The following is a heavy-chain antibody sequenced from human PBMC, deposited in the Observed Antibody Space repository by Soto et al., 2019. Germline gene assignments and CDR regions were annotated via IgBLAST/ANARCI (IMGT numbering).Heavy chain of an antibody. Sequence: QVQLQESGPGLGKPAQTLSLTCTVSGGSISSGGYHWSWIRQHPGKGLEWIGYIYYRGSTYYNPSLKSRVTISVDTSKNPFSLNLSSVTAADAAVYYCARTSDFGFRDWFDPCGQGTLVTVSS. CDR3: ARTSDFGFRDWFDP. CDR1: GGSISSGGYH. J-gene: IGHJ5*02. V-gene: IGHV4-31*03. CDR2: IYYRGST. D-gene: IGHD3-3*01.